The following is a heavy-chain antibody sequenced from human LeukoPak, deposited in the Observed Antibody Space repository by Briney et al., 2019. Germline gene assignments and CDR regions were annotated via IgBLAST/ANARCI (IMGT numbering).Heavy chain of an antibody. CDR3: ARDTAKFTLDV. CDR1: GYTFTSYY. J-gene: IGHJ6*04. Sequence: ASVKVSCKASGYTFTSYYMHWVRQAPGQGLEWMGIINPSGGSTSYAQKFQGRVTMTRDMSTSTVYMELSSLRSEDTAVYYCARDTAKFTLDVWGKGTTVTVSS. D-gene: IGHD5-18*01. V-gene: IGHV1-46*01. CDR2: INPSGGST.